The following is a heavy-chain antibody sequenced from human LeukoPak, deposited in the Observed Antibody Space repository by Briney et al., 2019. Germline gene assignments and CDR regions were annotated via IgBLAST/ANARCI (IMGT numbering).Heavy chain of an antibody. D-gene: IGHD5-18*01. CDR3: AKDKASMFTRFDY. J-gene: IGHJ4*02. V-gene: IGHV3-23*01. CDR1: GFTFSSYA. CDR2: ISGGGGRT. Sequence: GGSLRLSCAASGFTFSSYAMSWVRQAPGKGLEWVSGISGGGGRTYYADSVKGRLTISRDNSKNTLYLQMNSLRAEDTAVYYCAKDKASMFTRFDYWGQGTLVTVSS.